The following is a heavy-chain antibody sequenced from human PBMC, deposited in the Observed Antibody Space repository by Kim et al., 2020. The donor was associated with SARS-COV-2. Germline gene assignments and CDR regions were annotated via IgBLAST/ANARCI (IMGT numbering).Heavy chain of an antibody. Sequence: SETLSLTCAVYGGSFSGYYWSWIRQPPGKGLEWIGEINHSGSTNYNPSLKSRVTISVDTSKNQFSLKLSSVTAADTAVYYCASWRSSSSQYYYYYGMDV. J-gene: IGHJ6*01. D-gene: IGHD6-6*01. V-gene: IGHV4-34*01. CDR3: ASWRSSSSQYYYYYGMDV. CDR1: GGSFSGYY. CDR2: INHSGST.